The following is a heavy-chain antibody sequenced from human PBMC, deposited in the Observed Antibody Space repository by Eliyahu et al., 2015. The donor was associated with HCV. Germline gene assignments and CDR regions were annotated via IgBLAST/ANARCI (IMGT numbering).Heavy chain of an antibody. CDR2: INHSGST. CDR1: GXSFXGYY. V-gene: IGHV4-34*01. Sequence: QVQLQQWGAGLLKPSETLSLTCAVYGXSFXGYYWSWIRQPPGKGLEWIGEINHSGSTNYNPSLKSRVTISVDTSKNQFSLKLRSVTAADTAVYYCARGREWLRSRGMYGMDVWGQGTTVTVSS. CDR3: ARGREWLRSRGMYGMDV. D-gene: IGHD5-12*01. J-gene: IGHJ6*02.